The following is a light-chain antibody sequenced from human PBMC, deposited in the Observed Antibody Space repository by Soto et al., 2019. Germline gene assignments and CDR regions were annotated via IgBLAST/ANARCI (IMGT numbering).Light chain of an antibody. CDR2: DTS. V-gene: IGKV3-20*01. CDR3: QQYGSSPWT. CDR1: QSLSSN. Sequence: EIVLTQFPATLSVSPGETATLTCRASQSLSSNLAFYQQRRGQAPRLLMFDTSTRASGTPARFSGSGSGTDFTLTISRLEPEDFAVYYCQQYGSSPWTFGQGTKVDIK. J-gene: IGKJ1*01.